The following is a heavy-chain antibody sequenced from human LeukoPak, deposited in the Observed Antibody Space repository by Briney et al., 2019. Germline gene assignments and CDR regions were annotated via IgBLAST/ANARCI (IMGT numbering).Heavy chain of an antibody. V-gene: IGHV3-74*01. Sequence: GGSLRLSCAASGFTFSSYWMHWVRQAPGKGLVWVSRINSDGSSTSYADSVKGRFTISRDNAKNTLYLQMNSLRAEDTAVYYCARGYSGYDGISDFDYWGQGTLVTVSS. J-gene: IGHJ4*02. CDR1: GFTFSSYW. CDR3: ARGYSGYDGISDFDY. D-gene: IGHD5-12*01. CDR2: INSDGSST.